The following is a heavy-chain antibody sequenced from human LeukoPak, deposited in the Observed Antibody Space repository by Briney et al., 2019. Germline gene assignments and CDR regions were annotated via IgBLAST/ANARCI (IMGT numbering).Heavy chain of an antibody. Sequence: GGSLRLSCVASGLIFSNYWMIWVRQAPGKGLEWVANIKYDGSEKHYLDSVKGRFTISRGNAKNSVFLQMNSLTAEDTAVYFCVHSGWSDWGQGTLVTVSS. CDR2: IKYDGSEK. D-gene: IGHD6-19*01. CDR1: GLIFSNYW. V-gene: IGHV3-7*01. J-gene: IGHJ4*02. CDR3: VHSGWSD.